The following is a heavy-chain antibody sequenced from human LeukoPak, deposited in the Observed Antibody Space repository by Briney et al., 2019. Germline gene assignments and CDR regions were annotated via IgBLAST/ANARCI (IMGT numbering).Heavy chain of an antibody. D-gene: IGHD6-13*01. CDR1: GYPISSDYY. CDR2: IYHSGST. J-gene: IGHJ4*02. CDR3: ARRAAAGPFDY. Sequence: PSETLSLTCAVPGYPISSDYYWDWIRQPPGKGLEWIASIYHSGSTYYNPSLNSRVTISVDTPKNHFSLKLSSVTAADTAVYYCARRAAAGPFDYWGQGTLVTVSS. V-gene: IGHV4-38-2*01.